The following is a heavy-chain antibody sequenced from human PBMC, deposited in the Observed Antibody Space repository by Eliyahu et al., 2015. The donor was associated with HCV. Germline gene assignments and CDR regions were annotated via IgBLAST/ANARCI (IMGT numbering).Heavy chain of an antibody. D-gene: IGHD6-19*01. CDR2: INVVFGTA. V-gene: IGHV1-69*01. Sequence: QVQLVQSGAEVRRPGSSVKVSCKASGGTFTTYSISWVRQAPGQGLEWLGGINVVFGTANYAQKFQGRVTITADESTSTGYIEVSSLRSDDTALYFCALEGGSSGPRWFDPWGQGTLVTVSS. CDR3: ALEGGSSGPRWFDP. CDR1: GGTFTTYS. J-gene: IGHJ5*02.